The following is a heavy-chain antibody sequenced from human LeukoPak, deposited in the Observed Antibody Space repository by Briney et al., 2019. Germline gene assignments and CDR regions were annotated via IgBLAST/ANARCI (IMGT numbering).Heavy chain of an antibody. Sequence: SETLSLTCAVYGGSFSGYYWSWIGQPPGKGLEWIGSIYYSGSTYYNPSLKSRVTISVDTSKNQFSLKLSSVTAADTAVYYCAREARYVRDYYFDYWGQGTLVTVSS. CDR2: IYYSGST. CDR3: AREARYVRDYYFDY. D-gene: IGHD1-1*01. CDR1: GGSFSGYY. V-gene: IGHV4-34*01. J-gene: IGHJ4*02.